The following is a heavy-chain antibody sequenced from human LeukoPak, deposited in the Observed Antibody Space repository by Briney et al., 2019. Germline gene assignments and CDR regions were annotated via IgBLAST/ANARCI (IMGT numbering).Heavy chain of an antibody. CDR1: GGSFSGYY. Sequence: PSETLSLTCAVYGGSFSGYYWSWIRQPPGKGLEWIGEINHSGSTNYNPSLKSRVTISVDTSKNQFSLKLSSVTAADTAVYYCAREIYGHLANGRAFDIWGQGTMVTVSS. D-gene: IGHD2-8*01. CDR2: INHSGST. CDR3: AREIYGHLANGRAFDI. V-gene: IGHV4-34*01. J-gene: IGHJ3*02.